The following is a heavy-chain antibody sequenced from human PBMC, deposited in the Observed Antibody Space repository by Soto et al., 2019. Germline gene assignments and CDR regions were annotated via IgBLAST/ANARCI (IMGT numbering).Heavy chain of an antibody. CDR2: ISYDGSNK. Sequence: QVPLVESGGGVVQPGRSLRLSCAASGFTFSSYGMHWVRQAPGKGLEWVAVISYDGSNKYYADSVKGRFTISRDNSKNTLYLQMNSLRAEDTAVYYCAKDQASIVVVVAATRDYGMDVWGQGTTVTVSS. CDR3: AKDQASIVVVVAATRDYGMDV. D-gene: IGHD2-15*01. CDR1: GFTFSSYG. J-gene: IGHJ6*02. V-gene: IGHV3-30*18.